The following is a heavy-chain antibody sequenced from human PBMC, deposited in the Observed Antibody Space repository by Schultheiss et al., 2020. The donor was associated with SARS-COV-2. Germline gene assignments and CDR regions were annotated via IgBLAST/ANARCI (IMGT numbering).Heavy chain of an antibody. J-gene: IGHJ4*02. CDR3: ATSAWYSSSHYFDY. D-gene: IGHD6-6*01. V-gene: IGHV4-59*12. CDR2: IYYSGST. CDR1: GGSMSSYY. Sequence: SETLSLTCTVSGGSMSSYYWSWIRQPPGKGLEWIGYIYYSGSTNYNPSLESRVTISVDKSKNQFSLKLSSVTAADTAVYYCATSAWYSSSHYFDYWGQGTLVTVSS.